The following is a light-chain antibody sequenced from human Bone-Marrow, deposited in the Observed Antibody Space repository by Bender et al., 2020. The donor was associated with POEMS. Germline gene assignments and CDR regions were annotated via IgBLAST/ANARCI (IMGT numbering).Light chain of an antibody. J-gene: IGLJ3*02. V-gene: IGLV3-25*03. Sequence: SYELTQPPSVSVSPGQTARITCSGDALPKQYAYWYQQKPGQAPVLVIYKDSERPSGIPERFSGSSSGTTVTLTISGVQTEDEADYYCAAWEDSLNGWVFGGGTKLTVL. CDR1: ALPKQY. CDR2: KDS. CDR3: AAWEDSLNGWV.